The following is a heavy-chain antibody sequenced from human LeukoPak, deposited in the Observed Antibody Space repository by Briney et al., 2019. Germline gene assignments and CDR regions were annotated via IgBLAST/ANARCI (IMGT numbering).Heavy chain of an antibody. J-gene: IGHJ4*02. CDR2: ISGSGGTT. V-gene: IGHV3-23*01. D-gene: IGHD3-9*01. CDR3: AKDFLDQGLRYFDPSDY. CDR1: GFTFSSHA. Sequence: GGSLRLSCAASGFTFSSHAMSWVRQAPGKGLEWVSTISGSGGTTYYADSVKGRFTISRDNSKNTLFLQMNSLRAEDTAVYYCAKDFLDQGLRYFDPSDYWGQGTLVTVSS.